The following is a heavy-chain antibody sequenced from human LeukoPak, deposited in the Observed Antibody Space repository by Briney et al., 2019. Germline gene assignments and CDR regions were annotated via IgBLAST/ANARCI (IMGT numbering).Heavy chain of an antibody. J-gene: IGHJ6*04. CDR1: GFTFSSYA. Sequence: GRSLRLSCAASGFTFSSYAMHWVRQAPGKGLEWVAVISYDGSNKYYADSVKGRFTISRDNSKNTLYLQMNSLRAEDTAVYYCASNTVTTRGSYYDGMDVWVKGTTVTVSS. CDR2: ISYDGSNK. D-gene: IGHD4-17*01. V-gene: IGHV3-30*04. CDR3: ASNTVTTRGSYYDGMDV.